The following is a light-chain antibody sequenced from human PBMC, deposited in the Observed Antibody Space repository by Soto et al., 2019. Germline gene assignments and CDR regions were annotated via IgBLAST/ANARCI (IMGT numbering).Light chain of an antibody. J-gene: IGKJ1*01. Sequence: DIQMTQSPSSLSASVGDRVTITCRASQSISNYLNWYQQKPGKAPKLLIYAASTLQSGVPSRFNGSGSGTDFTLTISSLQPEDFAIYFCQQSYSTSRTFGQGTTV. CDR1: QSISNY. CDR2: AAS. CDR3: QQSYSTSRT. V-gene: IGKV1-39*01.